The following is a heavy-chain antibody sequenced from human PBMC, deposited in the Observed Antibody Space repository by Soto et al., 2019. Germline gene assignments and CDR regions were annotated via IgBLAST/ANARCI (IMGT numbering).Heavy chain of an antibody. CDR1: GITFSDHD. J-gene: IGHJ4*02. Sequence: EVQLVESGGGLVQPGGSLRLSCAISGITFSDHDIDWVRQAAGTGLEWLGRSRTRADNYATDYAASVKGRFTFSRDDSKSSLSLQMRSLKTVDTAIYYCVLWVRGIINYWCQGTLVTVSS. CDR2: SRTRADNYAT. CDR3: VLWVRGIINY. V-gene: IGHV3-72*01. D-gene: IGHD3-10*01.